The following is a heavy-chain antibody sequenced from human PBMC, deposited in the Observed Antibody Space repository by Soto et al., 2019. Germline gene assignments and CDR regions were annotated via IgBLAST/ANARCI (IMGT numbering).Heavy chain of an antibody. CDR2: INPNSGGT. V-gene: IGHV1-2*02. D-gene: IGHD2-15*01. J-gene: IGHJ4*02. Sequence: ASVKVSCKASGYTFTGYYMHWVRQAPGQGLEWMGWINPNSGGTNYAQKFQGRVTMTRDTSISTAYMELSRLRSDDTAVYYCARGYCSGGSCYEIGDYWGQGTLVTVSS. CDR1: GYTFTGYY. CDR3: ARGYCSGGSCYEIGDY.